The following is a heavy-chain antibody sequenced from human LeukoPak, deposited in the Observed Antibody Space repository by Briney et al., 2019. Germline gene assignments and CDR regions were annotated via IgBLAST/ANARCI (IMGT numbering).Heavy chain of an antibody. D-gene: IGHD1-20*01. CDR1: GFTFSTYA. Sequence: GGSLRLSCAASGFTFSTYAIHWVRQDPGKGLEWVAVISYDGNNKYYADSVKGRFTISRDNSKNTLYLQMNSLRAEDTAVYYCARTDEYNWNELGAFDILGQGTMVTVSS. CDR2: ISYDGNNK. CDR3: ARTDEYNWNELGAFDI. J-gene: IGHJ3*02. V-gene: IGHV3-30-3*01.